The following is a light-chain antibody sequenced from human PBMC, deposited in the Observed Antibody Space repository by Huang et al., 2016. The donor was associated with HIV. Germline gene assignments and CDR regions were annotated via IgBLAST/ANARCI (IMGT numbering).Light chain of an antibody. CDR2: GAS. V-gene: IGKV3-15*01. Sequence: EIVMTQSPASLSGSPGERATLSCRASQGVSSNLAWYQQKPGQAPRLLIYGASTRATGIPARCSGSGSGTEFSLTISSLQSEDFAVYYCQQYIHWPPWTFGQGTKVEIK. CDR1: QGVSSN. CDR3: QQYIHWPPWT. J-gene: IGKJ1*01.